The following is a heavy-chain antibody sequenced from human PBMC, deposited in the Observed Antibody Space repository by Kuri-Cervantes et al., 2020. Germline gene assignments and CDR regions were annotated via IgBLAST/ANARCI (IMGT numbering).Heavy chain of an antibody. CDR1: GGTFSSYA. Sequence: SVKVSCKASGGTFSSYAINWVRQAPGQGLEWMGGIIPTIGTAIYAQKFLGRVTITTDESTSTAYMELSSLRSEDTAVYYCAKRQNFYYDLDAFDIWGQGTLVTVSS. CDR3: AKRQNFYYDLDAFDI. D-gene: IGHD3-22*01. J-gene: IGHJ4*02. V-gene: IGHV1-69*05. CDR2: IIPTIGTA.